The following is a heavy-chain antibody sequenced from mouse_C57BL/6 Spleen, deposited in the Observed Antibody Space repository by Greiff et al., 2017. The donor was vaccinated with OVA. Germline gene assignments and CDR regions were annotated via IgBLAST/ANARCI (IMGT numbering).Heavy chain of an antibody. CDR2: IDPETGGT. CDR3: TRGQVITTVVADFDY. CDR1: GYTFTDYE. V-gene: IGHV1-15*01. Sequence: QVQLKESGAELVRPGASVTLSCKASGYTFTDYEMHWVKQTPVHGLEWIGAIDPETGGTAYNQKFKGKAILTADKSSSTAYMELRSLTSEDSAVYYCTRGQVITTVVADFDYWGQGTTLTVSS. D-gene: IGHD1-1*01. J-gene: IGHJ2*01.